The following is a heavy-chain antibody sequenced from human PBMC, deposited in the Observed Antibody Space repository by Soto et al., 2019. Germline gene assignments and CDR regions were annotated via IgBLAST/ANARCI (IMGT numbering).Heavy chain of an antibody. D-gene: IGHD3-9*01. CDR3: AREFYYYDRSGNLGY. Sequence: GGSLRLSCAASGFTFSSYEMNWVRQAPGRGLEWVSYISSSGSTIYYADSVKGRFTISRDNAKNMVYLEMNSLRAEDTAVYYCAREFYYYDRSGNLGYWGQGALVTVSS. CDR2: ISSSGSTI. J-gene: IGHJ4*02. V-gene: IGHV3-48*03. CDR1: GFTFSSYE.